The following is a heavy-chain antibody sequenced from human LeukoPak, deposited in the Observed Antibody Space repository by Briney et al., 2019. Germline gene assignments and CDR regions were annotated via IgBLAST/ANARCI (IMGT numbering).Heavy chain of an antibody. CDR2: IYGGGNI. CDR1: GFTVSSNY. D-gene: IGHD5-24*01. CDR3: ARGAGYNYPYYFDY. V-gene: IGHV3-53*01. J-gene: IGHJ4*02. Sequence: EGSLRLSCAASGFTVSSNYMNWVRQAPGKGLEWVSVIYGGGNIYYADSVKGRFTISRDNSKNALYLQMNSLRAEDTAVYYCARGAGYNYPYYFDYWGQGTLVTVSS.